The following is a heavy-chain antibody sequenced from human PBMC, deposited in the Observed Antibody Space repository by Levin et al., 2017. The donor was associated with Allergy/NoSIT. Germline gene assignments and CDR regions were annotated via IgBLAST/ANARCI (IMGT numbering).Heavy chain of an antibody. CDR2: IYYSGST. CDR3: ARVPIFRGGYYYGMDV. D-gene: IGHD3-3*01. Sequence: SQTLSLTCTVSGGSISSGGYYWSWIRQHPGKGLEWIGYIYYSGSTYYNPSLKSRVTISVDTSKNQFSLKLSSVTAADTAVYYCARVPIFRGGYYYGMDVWGQGTTVTVSS. CDR1: GGSISSGGYY. J-gene: IGHJ6*02. V-gene: IGHV4-31*03.